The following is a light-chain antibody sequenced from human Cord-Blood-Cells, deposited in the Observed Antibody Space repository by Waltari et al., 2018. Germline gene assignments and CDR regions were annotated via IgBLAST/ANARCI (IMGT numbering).Light chain of an antibody. V-gene: IGKV2-28*01. CDR3: MQALQTPWT. CDR2: LGS. Sequence: DIVMTQSPLSLPVTPGEPASISCTSSQSLLHSNGYNYLDWYLQKPGQSPQLLIYLGSNRASGVPDRFSGSGSGTDFTLKISRVEAEDVGVYYCMQALQTPWTFGQETKVEIK. CDR1: QSLLHSNGYNY. J-gene: IGKJ1*01.